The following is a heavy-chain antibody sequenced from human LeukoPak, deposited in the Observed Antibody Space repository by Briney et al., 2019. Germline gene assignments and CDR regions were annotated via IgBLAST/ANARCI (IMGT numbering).Heavy chain of an antibody. CDR3: ARTDYDFWSGYYSVGAFDI. V-gene: IGHV1-18*01. CDR1: GYTFTSYG. Sequence: ASVKVSCKASGYTFTSYGISWVRQAPGQGLELMGWISAYNGNTNYAQKLQGRVTMTTDTSTSTAYTELRSLRSDDTTVYYCARTDYDFWSGYYSVGAFDIWGQGTMVTVSS. CDR2: ISAYNGNT. D-gene: IGHD3-3*01. J-gene: IGHJ3*02.